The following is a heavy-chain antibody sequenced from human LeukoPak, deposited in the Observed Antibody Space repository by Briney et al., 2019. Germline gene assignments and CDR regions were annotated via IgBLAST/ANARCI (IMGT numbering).Heavy chain of an antibody. J-gene: IGHJ2*01. V-gene: IGHV4-39*07. D-gene: IGHD2-2*01. CDR1: GGSISSSSYY. CDR2: IYYSGST. CDR3: ARRQGVVVPAANHWYFDL. Sequence: PSETLSLTCTVSGGSISSSSYYWGWIRQPPGKGLEWIGSIYYSGSTYYNPSLKSRATISVDTSKNQFSLKLSSVTAADTAVYYCARRQGVVVPAANHWYFDLWGRGTLVTVSS.